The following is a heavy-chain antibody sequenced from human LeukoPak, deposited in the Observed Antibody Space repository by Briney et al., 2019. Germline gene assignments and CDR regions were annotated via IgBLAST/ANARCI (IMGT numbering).Heavy chain of an antibody. J-gene: IGHJ4*02. V-gene: IGHV4-39*01. CDR2: IYYSGST. Sequence: PSETLSLTCTVSGGSISSSSYYWGWIRQPPGKGLEWIGSIYYSGSTYYNPSLKSRVTISVDTSKNQFSLKLSSVTAADTAVYYCARPSRYSSSWPFDYWGQGTLVTVSS. D-gene: IGHD6-13*01. CDR1: GGSISSSSYY. CDR3: ARPSRYSSSWPFDY.